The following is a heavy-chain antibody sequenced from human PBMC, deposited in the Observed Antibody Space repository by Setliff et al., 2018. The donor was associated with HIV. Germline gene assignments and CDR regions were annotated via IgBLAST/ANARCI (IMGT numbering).Heavy chain of an antibody. CDR2: ISYRSSYI. V-gene: IGHV3-21*01. J-gene: IGHJ6*03. CDR1: GFTFSTYC. Sequence: RGSLRLSCAASGFTFSTYCMNWVRQAPRKGLEWISSISYRSSYIYYSDSVKGRFTISRDDAENSLFLQVNSLRDEDTSVYYCARSQGIGNYYMDVWGTGTTGTVS. CDR3: ARSQGIGNYYMDV. D-gene: IGHD2-15*01.